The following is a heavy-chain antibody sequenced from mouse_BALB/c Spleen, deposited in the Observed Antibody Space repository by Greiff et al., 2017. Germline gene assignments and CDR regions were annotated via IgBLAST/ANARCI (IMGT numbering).Heavy chain of an antibody. CDR1: GFTFTDYY. Sequence: EVQGVESGGGLVQPGGSLRLSCATSGFTFTDYYMSWVRQPPGKALEWLGFIRNKANGYTTEYSASVKGRFTISRDNSQSILYLQMNTLRAEDSATYYCARDIECLFAYWGQGTRVTVSA. CDR2: IRNKANGYTT. J-gene: IGHJ3*01. CDR3: ARDIECLFAY. V-gene: IGHV7-3*02.